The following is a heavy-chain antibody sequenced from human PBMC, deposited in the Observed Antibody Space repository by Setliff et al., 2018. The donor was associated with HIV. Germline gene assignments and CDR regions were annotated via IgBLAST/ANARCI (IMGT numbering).Heavy chain of an antibody. V-gene: IGHV2-70*04. Sequence: GSGPTLVNPTQTLTLTCTFSGFSLTTSGIRVTWVRQPPGKALEWLARIDWEDDKFYSTSLKTRLTIPKDTSKNQVVLTMTNMGPLDTATYFCARTYGSASKLDYWGPGTLVTVSS. CDR2: IDWEDDK. J-gene: IGHJ4*02. D-gene: IGHD3-10*01. CDR1: GFSLTTSGIR. CDR3: ARTYGSASKLDY.